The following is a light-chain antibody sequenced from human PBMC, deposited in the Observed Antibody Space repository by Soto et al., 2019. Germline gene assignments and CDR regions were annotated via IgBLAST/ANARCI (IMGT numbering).Light chain of an antibody. CDR1: QGISSW. Sequence: DIQMTQSPSSVSASVGDRVTITCRASQGISSWLAWYQQKAGEAPNLLIYAASSLQSGVPSRFSGSGSGTDFTLTISSLQPEDVAVYYCQQYYRPWTFGQGTKVEIK. CDR3: QQYYRPWT. J-gene: IGKJ1*01. V-gene: IGKV1D-12*01. CDR2: AAS.